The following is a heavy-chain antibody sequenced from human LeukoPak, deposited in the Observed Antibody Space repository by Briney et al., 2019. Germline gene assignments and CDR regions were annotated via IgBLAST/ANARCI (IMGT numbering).Heavy chain of an antibody. D-gene: IGHD3-3*01. V-gene: IGHV1-8*03. J-gene: IGHJ6*03. CDR1: GYTFTSYD. CDR2: MNPNSGNT. Sequence: GASVKVSCKASGYTFTSYDINWVRQATGQGLEWMGWMNPNSGNTGYAQKFQGRVTITRNTSISTAYMELSSLRSEDTAVYYCARGPGSLEWLPNYYMDVWGKGTTVTVSS. CDR3: ARGPGSLEWLPNYYMDV.